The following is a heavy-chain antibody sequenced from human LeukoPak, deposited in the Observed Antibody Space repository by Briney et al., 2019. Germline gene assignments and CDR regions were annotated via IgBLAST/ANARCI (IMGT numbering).Heavy chain of an antibody. CDR2: ISYDGSNK. D-gene: IGHD1-14*01. Sequence: QPGRSLRLSCAASGFTFSSYAMHWVRQAPGQGLEWVAVISYDGSNKYYADSVKGRFTISRDNSKNTLYLQMNSLRAEDTAVYYCARGTNTCFDYWGQGTLVTVSS. CDR1: GFTFSSYA. V-gene: IGHV3-30-3*01. J-gene: IGHJ4*02. CDR3: ARGTNTCFDY.